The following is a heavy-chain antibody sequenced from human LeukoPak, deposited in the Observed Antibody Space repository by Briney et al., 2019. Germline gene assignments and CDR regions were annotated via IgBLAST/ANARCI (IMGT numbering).Heavy chain of an antibody. CDR3: ATDMVAGRGSRYYYYGMDV. J-gene: IGHJ6*02. Sequence: GASVKVSFTVSGYTLTELSMHWVRQAPGKGLEWMGGFDPEDGETIYAQKFQGRVTMTEDTSTDTAYMELSSLRSEDTAVYYCATDMVAGRGSRYYYYGMDVWGQGTTVTVSS. CDR2: FDPEDGET. D-gene: IGHD6-19*01. CDR1: GYTLTELS. V-gene: IGHV1-24*01.